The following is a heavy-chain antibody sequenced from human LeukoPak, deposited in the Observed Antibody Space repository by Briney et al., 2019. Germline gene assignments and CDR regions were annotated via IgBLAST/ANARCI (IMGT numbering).Heavy chain of an antibody. Sequence: GGSLRLSCAASGFTFSSYSMNWVRQAPGKGLEWVSSISCSSTYIYYADSVKGRFTISRDDAKNSLYLQMNSLRAEDTAVYYCARDHEQVVQLDAFDIWGQGTMVTV. CDR3: ARDHEQVVQLDAFDI. CDR1: GFTFSSYS. D-gene: IGHD1-1*01. V-gene: IGHV3-21*01. J-gene: IGHJ3*02. CDR2: ISCSSTYI.